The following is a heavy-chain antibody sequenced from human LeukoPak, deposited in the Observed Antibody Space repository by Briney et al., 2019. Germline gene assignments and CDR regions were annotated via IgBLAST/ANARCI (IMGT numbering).Heavy chain of an antibody. CDR1: GFTFSTYG. CDR2: IWYDGTNK. D-gene: IGHD4-11*01. CDR3: ARDLNYLYGMDV. Sequence: GGSLRLSCTASGFTFSTYGMHWVRQAPGKGLEWAAVIWYDGTNKYYADSVKGRFTISRDNSKNTLYLQMNSLRADDTAVFYCARDLNYLYGMDVWGQGTTVTVSS. V-gene: IGHV3-33*08. J-gene: IGHJ6*02.